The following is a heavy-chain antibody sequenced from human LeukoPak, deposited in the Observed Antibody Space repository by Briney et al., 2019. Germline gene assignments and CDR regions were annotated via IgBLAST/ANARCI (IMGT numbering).Heavy chain of an antibody. D-gene: IGHD1-26*01. J-gene: IGHJ4*02. V-gene: IGHV4-59*01. CDR3: ARMYSGTSYYFDF. Sequence: SETLSPTCSVSSVSISDYHWIWIRQPPAKGLEWMGYFSYSGSTRYNPSLKSRVTMSVDTSKNQFSLRLNSVAAADTAVYYCARMYSGTSYYFDFWGQGTLVTVSS. CDR2: FSYSGST. CDR1: SVSISDYH.